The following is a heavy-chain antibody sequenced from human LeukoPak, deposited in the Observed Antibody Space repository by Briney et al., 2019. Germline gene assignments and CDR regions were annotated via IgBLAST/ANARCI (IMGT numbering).Heavy chain of an antibody. Sequence: GGSLRLSCAASGFTFDDYAMHWVRQAPGKGLEWVSGISWNSGSIGYADSVKGRFTISRDNAKNSLYLQVNSLRAEDTALYYCAKDVVVVPAAISYFDYWGQGTLVTVSS. J-gene: IGHJ4*02. CDR2: ISWNSGSI. CDR3: AKDVVVVPAAISYFDY. CDR1: GFTFDDYA. V-gene: IGHV3-9*01. D-gene: IGHD2-2*02.